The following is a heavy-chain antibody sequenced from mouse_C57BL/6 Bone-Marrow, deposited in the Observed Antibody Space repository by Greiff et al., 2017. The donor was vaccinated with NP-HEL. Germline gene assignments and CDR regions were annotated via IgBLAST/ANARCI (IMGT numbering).Heavy chain of an antibody. Sequence: EVKLEESGGGLVQPGGSMKLSCVASGFTFSNYWMNWVRQSPEKGLEWVAQIRLKSDNYATHYAESVKGRFTISRDDSKSSVYLQMNNLRAEDTGIYYCTDPQNYGSSSYFDVWGTGTTVTVSS. CDR1: GFTFSNYW. CDR2: IRLKSDNYAT. D-gene: IGHD1-1*01. V-gene: IGHV6-3*01. CDR3: TDPQNYGSSSYFDV. J-gene: IGHJ1*03.